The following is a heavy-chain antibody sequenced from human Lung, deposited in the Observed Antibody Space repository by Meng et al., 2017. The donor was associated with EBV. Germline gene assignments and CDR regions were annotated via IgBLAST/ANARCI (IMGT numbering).Heavy chain of an antibody. V-gene: IGHV3-23*01. CDR1: GFTFNRYA. CDR2: ISVGAGST. D-gene: IGHD7-27*01. J-gene: IGHJ4*02. Sequence: EGQLLEFGGGLVQPGGSLRLSCAASGFTFNRYAMSWVRQAPGKGLEWVSGISVGAGSTYYADSVKGRFTISRDNSRNTLYLQMNSLRADDTALYYCAKEVSWGFDYWGQGTLVTVSS. CDR3: AKEVSWGFDY.